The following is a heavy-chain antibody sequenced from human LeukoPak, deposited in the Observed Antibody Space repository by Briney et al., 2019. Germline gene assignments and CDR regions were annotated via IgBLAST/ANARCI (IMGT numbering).Heavy chain of an antibody. J-gene: IGHJ4*02. CDR2: ISSSGSTI. V-gene: IGHV3-48*03. D-gene: IGHD3-22*01. CDR1: GFTFSSYE. Sequence: PGGSLRLSCAASGFTFSSYEMDWVRQAPGKGLEWVSYISSSGSTIYYADSVKGRFTISRDNAKNSLYLQMNSLRAEDTAVYYCAGIDYYDSSGYYYVEDYWGQGTLVTVSS. CDR3: AGIDYYDSSGYYYVEDY.